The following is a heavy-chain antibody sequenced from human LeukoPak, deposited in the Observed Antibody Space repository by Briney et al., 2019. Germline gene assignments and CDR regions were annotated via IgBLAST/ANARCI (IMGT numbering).Heavy chain of an antibody. V-gene: IGHV4-39*07. CDR3: ATQFYDSSGYSAGVAFDI. Sequence: SETLSLTCTVSGGSISSSSYYWGWIRQPPGKGLEWIGSIYYSGSTYYNPSLKSRVTISVDTSKNQFSLKLSSVTAADTAVYYCATQFYDSSGYSAGVAFDIWGQGTMVTVSS. J-gene: IGHJ3*02. CDR2: IYYSGST. D-gene: IGHD3-22*01. CDR1: GGSISSSSYY.